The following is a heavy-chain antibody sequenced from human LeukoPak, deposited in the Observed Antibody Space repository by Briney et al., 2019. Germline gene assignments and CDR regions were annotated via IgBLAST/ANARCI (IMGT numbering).Heavy chain of an antibody. CDR3: ARDLSGYSDY. V-gene: IGHV3-74*01. CDR2: ISDHGSIT. D-gene: IGHD2-15*01. Sequence: GGSLRLSCAASGFTLSNYWMHWVRQAPGKGLVWVSRISDHGSITNFADSVKSRFSISRDTAKNTLYLEMNSLRVEDTAVYYCARDLSGYSDYWGQGALVTVSS. CDR1: GFTLSNYW. J-gene: IGHJ4*02.